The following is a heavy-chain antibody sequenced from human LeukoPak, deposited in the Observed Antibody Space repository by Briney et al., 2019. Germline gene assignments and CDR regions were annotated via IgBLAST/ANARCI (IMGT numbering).Heavy chain of an antibody. J-gene: IGHJ4*02. V-gene: IGHV4-39*01. Sequence: SETLSLTCTVSGGSISRSSSYWGWIRQPPGKGLEWIGSIYDSGSTYHNPSLRSRVTISVDTSKNQFSLKLSSVTAADTAVYYCARQYYDRSEGNYWGQGTLVTVSS. D-gene: IGHD3-22*01. CDR3: ARQYYDRSEGNY. CDR1: GGSISRSSSY. CDR2: IYDSGST.